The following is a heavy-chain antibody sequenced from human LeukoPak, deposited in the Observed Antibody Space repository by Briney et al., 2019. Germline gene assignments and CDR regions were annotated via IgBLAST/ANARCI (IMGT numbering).Heavy chain of an antibody. Sequence: GGSLRLSCAASEFTFSNYAMNWVRQAPGKGLEWVSGISGGGGSTYYADSVKGRFTISRDNSKNTLYLQMNSLGADDTAVYYCAKGNWRYFDYWGQGTLVTVSS. D-gene: IGHD1-1*01. CDR2: ISGGGGST. CDR3: AKGNWRYFDY. V-gene: IGHV3-23*01. J-gene: IGHJ4*02. CDR1: EFTFSNYA.